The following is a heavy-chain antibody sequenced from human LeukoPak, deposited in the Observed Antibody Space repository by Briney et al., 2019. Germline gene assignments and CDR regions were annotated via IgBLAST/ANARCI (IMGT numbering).Heavy chain of an antibody. CDR2: ISDNGGDR. CDR1: GFTFNKYP. D-gene: IGHD1-1*01. V-gene: IGHV3-23*01. CDR3: GRGLELDY. J-gene: IGHJ4*02. Sequence: GGSLRLSCAASGFTFNKYPMSWVRQAPGKGLEWVSAISDNGGDRKYAGAVKGRFTISRDNSKNTLYLQMNSLRAEDTAIYYCGRGLELDYWGQGALVNV.